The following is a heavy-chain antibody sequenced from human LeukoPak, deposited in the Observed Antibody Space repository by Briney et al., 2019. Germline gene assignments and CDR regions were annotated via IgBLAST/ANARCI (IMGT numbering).Heavy chain of an antibody. CDR1: GGSISSGGYY. Sequence: SETLSLTCTVSGGSISSGGYYWSWIRQPPGKGLEWIGYIYYSGSTYYNPSLKSRVTISVDTSKNQFSLKLSSVTAADTAVYYCARVAADIVAFVDYWGQGTLVTVSS. D-gene: IGHD5-12*01. CDR2: IYYSGST. CDR3: ARVAADIVAFVDY. J-gene: IGHJ4*02. V-gene: IGHV4-30-4*08.